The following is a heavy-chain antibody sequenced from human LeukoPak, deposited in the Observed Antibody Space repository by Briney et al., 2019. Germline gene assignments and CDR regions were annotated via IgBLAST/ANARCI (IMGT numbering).Heavy chain of an antibody. CDR2: ISAYNGNT. CDR3: ARLSSGWSFYFDY. J-gene: IGHJ4*02. D-gene: IGHD6-19*01. Sequence: GASVKVSCKASGYTFTSYEISWVRQAPGQGLEWMAWISAYNGNTNYAQNLQGRVTMTTDTSTSTAYMELRSLRSDDTAVYYCARLSSGWSFYFDYWGQGTLVTVSS. V-gene: IGHV1-18*01. CDR1: GYTFTSYE.